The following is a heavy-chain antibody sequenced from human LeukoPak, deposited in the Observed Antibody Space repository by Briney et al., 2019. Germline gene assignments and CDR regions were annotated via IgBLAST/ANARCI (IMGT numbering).Heavy chain of an antibody. CDR1: GFTFSSYG. D-gene: IGHD1-26*01. J-gene: IGHJ4*02. V-gene: IGHV3-7*01. CDR2: IKRDGSGE. Sequence: PGGSLRLSCTASGFTFSSYGMYWVRQAPGKGLEWVANIKRDGSGEYYLDSVKGRFTISRDNAKNSLYLQMNSLRAEDTAVYYCASLLGDKTIFDFWGQGTLVTVSS. CDR3: ASLLGDKTIFDF.